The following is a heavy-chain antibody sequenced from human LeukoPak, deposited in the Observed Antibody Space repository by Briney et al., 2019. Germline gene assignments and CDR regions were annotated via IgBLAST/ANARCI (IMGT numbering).Heavy chain of an antibody. J-gene: IGHJ4*02. CDR3: ARSGGGLGLFDY. Sequence: GGSLRLSCAASEFTFSSYSMNWVRQAPGKGLEWVSYITNSGNSKSYADSVKGRFTISRDNAKNSLYLQMNSLRDEDTAVYYCARSGGGLGLFDYWGQGTLVTVSS. D-gene: IGHD4-17*01. V-gene: IGHV3-48*02. CDR2: ITNSGNSK. CDR1: EFTFSSYS.